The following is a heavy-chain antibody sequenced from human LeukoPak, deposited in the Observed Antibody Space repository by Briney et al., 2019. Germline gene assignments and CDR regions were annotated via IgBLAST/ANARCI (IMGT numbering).Heavy chain of an antibody. CDR3: ARGRDQTNTGYCDH. V-gene: IGHV1-69*04. CDR1: GGTFSSYA. CDR2: IIPILGIA. D-gene: IGHD2-15*01. J-gene: IGHJ4*02. Sequence: SVKASCKASGGTFSSYAISWVRQAPGQGLEWMGRIIPILGIANYAQKFQGRVTITADKSTSTAYMELSSLRYEDTAVYYCARGRDQTNTGYCDHWGQGTLVTVSS.